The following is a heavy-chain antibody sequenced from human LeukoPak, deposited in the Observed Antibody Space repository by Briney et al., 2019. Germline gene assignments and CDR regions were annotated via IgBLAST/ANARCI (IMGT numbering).Heavy chain of an antibody. Sequence: SVKLSCKASRGTFSRYTISWVRQAPGQELEWMGRIIPTLGIANYAQKFQGRVTITADKSTSTAYMELSSLRSEDTAVYYCASPRPAAAYYYFDYWGQGTLVTVSS. CDR1: RGTFSRYT. CDR3: ASPRPAAAYYYFDY. D-gene: IGHD6-13*01. CDR2: IIPTLGIA. V-gene: IGHV1-69*02. J-gene: IGHJ4*02.